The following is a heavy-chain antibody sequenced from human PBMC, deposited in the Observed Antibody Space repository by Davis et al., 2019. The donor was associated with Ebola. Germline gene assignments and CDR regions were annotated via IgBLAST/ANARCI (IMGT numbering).Heavy chain of an antibody. D-gene: IGHD4-17*01. CDR2: IKQDGSEK. V-gene: IGHV3-7*01. Sequence: PGGSLRLSCAASGFTFSSYWMSWVRQAPGKGLEWVANIKQDGSEKYYVDSVKGRFTISRDNAKNSLYLQMNSLRAEDTAVYYCARVRQTTVTEHFDYWGQGTLVTVSS. CDR1: GFTFSSYW. CDR3: ARVRQTTVTEHFDY. J-gene: IGHJ4*02.